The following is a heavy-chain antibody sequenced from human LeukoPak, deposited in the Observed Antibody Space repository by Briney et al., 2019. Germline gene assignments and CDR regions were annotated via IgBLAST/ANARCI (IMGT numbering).Heavy chain of an antibody. CDR1: GFTFDDYG. D-gene: IGHD2-21*02. V-gene: IGHV3-20*04. CDR3: ARVAYCGGGCYTDYYYYYMDV. CDR2: INWNGGST. Sequence: GGSLRLSCAASGFTFDDYGMSCVRQAPGKGLELVSGINWNGGSTGYADSVKGRFTISRDNAKNSLYLQMNSLRAEDTALYYCARVAYCGGGCYTDYYYYYMDVWGKGTTVTVSS. J-gene: IGHJ6*03.